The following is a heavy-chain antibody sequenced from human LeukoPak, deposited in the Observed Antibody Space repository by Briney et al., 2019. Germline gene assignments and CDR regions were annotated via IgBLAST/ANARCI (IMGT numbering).Heavy chain of an antibody. CDR1: GGSISSYY. V-gene: IGHV4-59*08. D-gene: IGHD2-21*02. J-gene: IGHJ2*01. Sequence: SETLSLTCTVSGGSISSYYWSSIRQPPGKGLEWIGYIYYSGSTNYNPSLKSRVTISVDTSKNQFSLKLSSVTAADTAVYYCARHEYCGGDCSGWYFDLWGRGTLVTVSS. CDR2: IYYSGST. CDR3: ARHEYCGGDCSGWYFDL.